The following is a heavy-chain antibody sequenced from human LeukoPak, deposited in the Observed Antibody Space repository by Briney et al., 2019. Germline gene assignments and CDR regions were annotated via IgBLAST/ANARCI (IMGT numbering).Heavy chain of an antibody. CDR1: GFTFSSYG. Sequence: PGGSLRLSCAASGFTFSSYGMHWVRQAPGKGLEWVAFIRYDGSNKYYADSVKGRFTISRDNSKNTLYLQMNSLRAEDTAVYYCAKDGSRVPYYFDYWGQGTLVTVSS. CDR2: IRYDGSNK. D-gene: IGHD2-2*01. V-gene: IGHV3-30*02. J-gene: IGHJ4*02. CDR3: AKDGSRVPYYFDY.